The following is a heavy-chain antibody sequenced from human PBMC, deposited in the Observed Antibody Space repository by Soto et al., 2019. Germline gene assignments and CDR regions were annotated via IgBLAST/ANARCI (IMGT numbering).Heavy chain of an antibody. V-gene: IGHV3-23*01. Sequence: GVSPRLSCAASGISFNSFTMNWFRQAPGKGLEWVSAISSSGRDRYYADSVKGRFTISRDNSKNTLYLQMNSLRVEDTAVYDCAKAYGEYYPLIDYWGQGTLVTVSS. J-gene: IGHJ4*02. CDR3: AKAYGEYYPLIDY. D-gene: IGHD4-17*01. CDR2: ISSSGRDR. CDR1: GISFNSFT.